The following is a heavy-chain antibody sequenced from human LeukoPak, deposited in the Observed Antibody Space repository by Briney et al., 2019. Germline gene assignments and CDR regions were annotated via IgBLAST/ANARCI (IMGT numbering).Heavy chain of an antibody. D-gene: IGHD6-19*01. CDR3: ARHGGRSGWSADPDWFDP. CDR1: GGSISSYY. Sequence: SETLSLTCTVSGGSISSYYWSRIRQPPGKGLEWIGYIYYSGSTNYNPSLKSRVTISVDTSKNQFSLKLSSVTAADTAVYYCARHGGRSGWSADPDWFDPWGQGTLVTVSS. CDR2: IYYSGST. J-gene: IGHJ5*02. V-gene: IGHV4-59*08.